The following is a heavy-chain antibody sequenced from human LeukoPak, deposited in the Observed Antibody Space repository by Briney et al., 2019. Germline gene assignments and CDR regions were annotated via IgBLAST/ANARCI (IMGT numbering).Heavy chain of an antibody. J-gene: IGHJ4*02. CDR3: ARDGYSGYGGIDY. V-gene: IGHV1-2*02. Sequence: ASVKVSCKASGYTFTSYYMHWVRQAPGQGLEWMGWINPNSGGTNYAQKFQGRVTMTRDTSISTAYMELSRLRSDDTAVYYCARDGYSGYGGIDYWGQGTLVTVSS. CDR1: GYTFTSYY. D-gene: IGHD5-12*01. CDR2: INPNSGGT.